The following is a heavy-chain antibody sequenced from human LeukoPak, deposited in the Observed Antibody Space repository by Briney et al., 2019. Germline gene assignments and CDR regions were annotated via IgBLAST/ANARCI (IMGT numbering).Heavy chain of an antibody. V-gene: IGHV3-30*18. CDR3: AKRAGITMIVVVMYYFDY. CDR2: ISYDGSNK. J-gene: IGHJ4*02. CDR1: GFTFSSYG. Sequence: GGSLRLSCAASGFTFSSYGMHWVRQAPGKGLEWVAVISYDGSNKYYADSVKGRFTISRDNSKNTLYLQMNSLRAEDTAVYYCAKRAGITMIVVVMYYFDYWGQGTLVTVSS. D-gene: IGHD3-22*01.